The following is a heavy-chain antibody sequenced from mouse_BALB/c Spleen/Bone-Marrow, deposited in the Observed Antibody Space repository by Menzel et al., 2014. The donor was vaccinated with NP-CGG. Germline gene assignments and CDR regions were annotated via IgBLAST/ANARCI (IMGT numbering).Heavy chain of an antibody. D-gene: IGHD1-2*01. CDR1: GLSLTSYG. V-gene: IGHV2-9*02. CDR3: ARVTTSTGGMDY. J-gene: IGHJ4*01. Sequence: QLQQSGPGLVASSQSLSITCTVSGLSLTSYGVHWVRQPPGKGLEWLGVIWAGGSTYYNSALMSRLSISKDNSKSQVFIKMNILQTDDTAMYYCARVTTSTGGMDYWGQGTSGTVS. CDR2: IWAGGST.